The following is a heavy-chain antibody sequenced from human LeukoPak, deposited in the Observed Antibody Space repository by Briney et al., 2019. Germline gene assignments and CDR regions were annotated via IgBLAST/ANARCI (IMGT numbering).Heavy chain of an antibody. CDR2: ISSSSSYI. CDR3: TRGVGGFENWFDP. V-gene: IGHV3-21*01. D-gene: IGHD3-10*01. CDR1: GFTFSSYS. Sequence: PGGSLRLSCAASGFTFSSYSMNWVRQAPGKGLEWVSSISSSSSYIYYADSVKGRFTISRDNAKNSLYLQMNSLRAEDTAVYYCTRGVGGFENWFDPWGQGTLVTVSS. J-gene: IGHJ5*02.